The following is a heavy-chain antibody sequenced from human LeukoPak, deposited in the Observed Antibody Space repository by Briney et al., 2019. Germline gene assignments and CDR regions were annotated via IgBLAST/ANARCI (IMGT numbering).Heavy chain of an antibody. CDR2: IYTSGST. V-gene: IGHV4-4*07. CDR3: AREPPNYYGSGSTFGNWFYP. J-gene: IGHJ5*02. CDR1: GGSISSYY. Sequence: TSETLSLTCTVSGGSISSYYWSWIRQPAGKGLEWIGRIYTSGSTNYNPSLKSRVTMSVDTSKNQFSLKLSSVTAADTAVYYCAREPPNYYGSGSTFGNWFYPWGQGTLVTVSS. D-gene: IGHD3-10*01.